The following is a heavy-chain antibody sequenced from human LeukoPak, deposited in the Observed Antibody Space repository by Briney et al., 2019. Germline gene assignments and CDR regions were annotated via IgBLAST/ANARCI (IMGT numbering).Heavy chain of an antibody. CDR2: ITTSGSTK. J-gene: IGHJ4*02. CDR1: GFDFSGHG. D-gene: IGHD2-15*01. V-gene: IGHV3-48*03. Sequence: GGSLRLSCAASGFDFSGHGMNWVRQAPGKGLEWVSHITTSGSTKYYADSVKGRFTISRDNAKKSLYLQMNSLRAEDTAVYYCARAQYCSGGSCSFDYWGQGTLVTVSS. CDR3: ARAQYCSGGSCSFDY.